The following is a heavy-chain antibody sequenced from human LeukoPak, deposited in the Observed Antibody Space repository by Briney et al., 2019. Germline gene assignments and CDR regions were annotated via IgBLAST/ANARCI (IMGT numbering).Heavy chain of an antibody. J-gene: IGHJ5*02. CDR2: ISSSGSTI. V-gene: IGHV3-48*03. CDR1: GFTFSSYE. Sequence: PGGSLRLSCVASGFTFSSYEMNWVRQAPGKGLEWVSYISSSGSTIYYADSVKGRFTISRDNAKNSLYLQMNSLRAEDTAVYYCARGYNWFDPWGQGTLVTVSS. CDR3: ARGYNWFDP.